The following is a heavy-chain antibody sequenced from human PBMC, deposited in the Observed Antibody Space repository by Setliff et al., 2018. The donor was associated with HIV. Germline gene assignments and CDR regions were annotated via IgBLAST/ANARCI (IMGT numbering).Heavy chain of an antibody. J-gene: IGHJ4*02. Sequence: PSETLSLTCSVSGGSFSGYYWSWIRQPPGKGLERIGYIYIYNSGSTNYNPSLTSRVTISVDTSRNQFSLKLTSVTAADTAIYYCARGVNFDYWGQGTRVTVSS. CDR1: GGSFSGYY. V-gene: IGHV4-59*01. CDR3: ARGVNFDY. CDR2: IYIYNSGST. D-gene: IGHD3-3*01.